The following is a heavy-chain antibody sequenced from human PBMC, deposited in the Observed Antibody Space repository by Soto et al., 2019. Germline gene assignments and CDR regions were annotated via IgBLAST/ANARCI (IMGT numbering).Heavy chain of an antibody. CDR1: GGSISSSSYY. V-gene: IGHV4-39*01. J-gene: IGHJ6*02. D-gene: IGHD6-6*01. Sequence: SETLSLTCTVSGGSISSSSYYWGWIRQPPGKGLEWIGSIYYSGSTYYNPSLKSRVTISVDTSKNQFSLKLSSVTAADTAVYYCAGISLDSSSPFFPGGRIYYYYGMDVWGQGTTVTVSS. CDR3: AGISLDSSSPFFPGGRIYYYYGMDV. CDR2: IYYSGST.